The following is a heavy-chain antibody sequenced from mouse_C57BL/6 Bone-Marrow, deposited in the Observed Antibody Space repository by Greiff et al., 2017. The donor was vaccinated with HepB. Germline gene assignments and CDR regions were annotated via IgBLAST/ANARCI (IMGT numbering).Heavy chain of an antibody. Sequence: EVMLVESGGGLVQSGRSLRLSCATSGFTFSDFYMEWVRQAPGKGLEWIAASRNKANDYTTEYSASVKGRFIVSRDTSQSILYLQMNALRAEDTAMYYCAREIYYGNYGYFDVWGTGTTVTVSS. CDR3: AREIYYGNYGYFDV. CDR1: GFTFSDFY. CDR2: SRNKANDYTT. V-gene: IGHV7-1*01. D-gene: IGHD2-1*01. J-gene: IGHJ1*03.